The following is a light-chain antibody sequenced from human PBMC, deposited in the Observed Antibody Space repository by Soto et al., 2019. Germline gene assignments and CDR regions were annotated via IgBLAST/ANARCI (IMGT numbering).Light chain of an antibody. V-gene: IGLV7-43*01. J-gene: IGLJ3*02. Sequence: QAVVTQEPSLTVSPGGTVTLTCASSTGPVTSDFYPSWFQQKPGQPPRALIYGASNKQSWTPARFSGSLLGGKAALTLSGVQPEDEAVYYCLMYYGGGWVFGGWTKLTVL. CDR3: LMYYGGGWV. CDR2: GAS. CDR1: TGPVTSDFY.